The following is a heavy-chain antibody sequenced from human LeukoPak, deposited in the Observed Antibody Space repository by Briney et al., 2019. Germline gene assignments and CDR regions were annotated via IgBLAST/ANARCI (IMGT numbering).Heavy chain of an antibody. D-gene: IGHD1-26*01. CDR2: IYHSGTT. Sequence: SETLSLTCAVSGGSIISSSYNWGWIRQPPGKGLEWIGTIYHSGTTYYNPSLKSRVTISVDTSKNQFSLKLSSVTAADTAVYYCARGYSGSYGRFDYWGQGTLVTASS. J-gene: IGHJ4*02. CDR1: GGSIISSSYN. CDR3: ARGYSGSYGRFDY. V-gene: IGHV4-39*07.